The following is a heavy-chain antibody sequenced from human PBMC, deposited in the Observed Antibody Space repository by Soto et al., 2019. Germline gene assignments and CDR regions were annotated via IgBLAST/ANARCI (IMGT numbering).Heavy chain of an antibody. CDR3: AKDPTGWFGEFLDY. Sequence: LRLSCAASGFTFSSYAMSWVRQAPGKGLEWVSAISGSGGSTYYADSVKGRFTISRDNSKNTLYPQMNSLRAEDTAVYYCAKDPTGWFGEFLDYWGQGTLVTVSS. CDR1: GFTFSSYA. CDR2: ISGSGGST. J-gene: IGHJ4*02. D-gene: IGHD3-10*01. V-gene: IGHV3-23*01.